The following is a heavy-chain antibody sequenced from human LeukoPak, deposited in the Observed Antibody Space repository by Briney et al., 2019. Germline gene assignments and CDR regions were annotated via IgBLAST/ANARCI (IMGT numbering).Heavy chain of an antibody. D-gene: IGHD6-19*01. V-gene: IGHV3-23*01. CDR2: IDYSGGSS. J-gene: IGHJ4*02. Sequence: GGSLRLSCTVSGFTLSSYEMSWIRQAPGKGLEWVSSIDYSGGSSYYADSVKGRFTISREDFKNTLYLQLNSLRAEDTALYYCATNSGWYGVSWGQGTLVTVSS. CDR3: ATNSGWYGVS. CDR1: GFTLSSYE.